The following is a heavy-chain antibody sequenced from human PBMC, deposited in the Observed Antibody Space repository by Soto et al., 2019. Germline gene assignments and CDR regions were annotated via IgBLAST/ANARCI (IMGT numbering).Heavy chain of an antibody. CDR1: GGSISSGGYY. CDR2: IYYRGST. CDR3: ARADYSSSWYDSGDWFDP. V-gene: IGHV4-31*03. Sequence: QVQLQESGPGLVKPSQTLSLTCTVSGGSISSGGYYWSWIRQHPGKGLEWIGYIYYRGSTYYNPSLKSRVTISVDTSKNQFSLKLSSVTAADTAVYYCARADYSSSWYDSGDWFDPWGQGTLVTVSS. J-gene: IGHJ5*02. D-gene: IGHD6-13*01.